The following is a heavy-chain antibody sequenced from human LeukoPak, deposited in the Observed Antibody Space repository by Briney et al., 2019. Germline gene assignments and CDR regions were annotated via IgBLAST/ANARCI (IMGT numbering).Heavy chain of an antibody. D-gene: IGHD4-23*01. J-gene: IGHJ6*03. Sequence: NPSETLSLTCTVSGDSISTSNSYWGWIRQPPGKGLEWIGSFYYSGSTYYNPSLESRVSISVDTSKNQFSLKLTSVTAADTAVYYCARLKTLDYYYYMDVWGKGTTVTVSS. CDR3: ARLKTLDYYYYMDV. CDR2: FYYSGST. V-gene: IGHV4-39*07. CDR1: GDSISTSNSY.